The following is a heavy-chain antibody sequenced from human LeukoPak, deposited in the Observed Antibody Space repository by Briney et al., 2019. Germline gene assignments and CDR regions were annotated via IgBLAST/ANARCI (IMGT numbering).Heavy chain of an antibody. V-gene: IGHV1-69*13. CDR3: AITAVDTVLGYADY. Sequence: SVKVSCKASGGIFSSYAISWVRQAPGQGLEWMGGIIPIFGTANYAQKFQGRVTITADESTSTAYMELSSLRSEDTAVYYCAITAVDTVLGYADYWGQGTLVTVSS. J-gene: IGHJ4*02. CDR2: IIPIFGTA. D-gene: IGHD5-18*01. CDR1: GGIFSSYA.